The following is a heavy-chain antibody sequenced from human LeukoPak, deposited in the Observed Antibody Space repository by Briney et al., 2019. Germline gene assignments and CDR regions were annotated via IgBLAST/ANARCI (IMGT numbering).Heavy chain of an antibody. D-gene: IGHD3-22*01. Sequence: GESLKISCAASGFTFSSNWMYWVRQAPGKGLVWVSRINSDGSSTSYADSVKGRFTISRDNAKNTLYLQMNSLRAEDTAVYYCARDFYYFDSSGHYYVRYFDYWGQGTLVTVSS. CDR3: ARDFYYFDSSGHYYVRYFDY. V-gene: IGHV3-74*01. CDR2: INSDGSST. CDR1: GFTFSSNW. J-gene: IGHJ4*02.